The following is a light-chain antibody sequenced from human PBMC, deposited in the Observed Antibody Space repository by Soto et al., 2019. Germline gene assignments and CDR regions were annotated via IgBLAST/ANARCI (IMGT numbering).Light chain of an antibody. Sequence: QSVLTQPPSASGTPGQRVTISCSGSSSNIGSNTVNWYQQLPGTAPKLLIYSNNQRPSGVPDRFSGSKSGTSASLAISGLQSEDEAEYYCGAWDDSLNGHVVFGGGTKLTVL. CDR2: SNN. J-gene: IGLJ2*01. V-gene: IGLV1-44*01. CDR1: SSNIGSNT. CDR3: GAWDDSLNGHVV.